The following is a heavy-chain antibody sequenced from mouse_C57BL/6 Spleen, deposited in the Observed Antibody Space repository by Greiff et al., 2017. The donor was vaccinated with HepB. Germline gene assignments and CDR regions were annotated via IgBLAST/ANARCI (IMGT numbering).Heavy chain of an antibody. V-gene: IGHV1-18*01. J-gene: IGHJ3*01. Sequence: VQLKQSGPELVKPGASVKIPCKASGYTFTDYNMDWVKQSHGKSLEWIGDINPNNGGTIYNQKFKGKATLTVDKSSSTAYMELRSLTSEDTAVYYCARGKGSWFAYWGQGTLVTVSA. CDR3: ARGKGSWFAY. CDR2: INPNNGGT. CDR1: GYTFTDYN.